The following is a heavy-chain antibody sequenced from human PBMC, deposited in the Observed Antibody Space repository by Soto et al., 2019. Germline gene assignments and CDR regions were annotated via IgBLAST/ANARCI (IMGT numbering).Heavy chain of an antibody. Sequence: SETLSLTCTVSSGSISSYYWSWIRQPPGEGLEWVGYIFYSGSTDYNPSLKSRVTISVDTSKNQFSLRLSSVTAADTAVYYCAARSMVRGVIIFSWGQGTLVTVSS. CDR2: IFYSGST. CDR3: AARSMVRGVIIFS. V-gene: IGHV4-59*01. CDR1: SGSISSYY. J-gene: IGHJ5*02. D-gene: IGHD3-10*01.